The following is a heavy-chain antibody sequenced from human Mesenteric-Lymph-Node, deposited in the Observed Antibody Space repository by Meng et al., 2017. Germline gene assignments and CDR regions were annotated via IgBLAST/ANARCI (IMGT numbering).Heavy chain of an antibody. CDR2: IYYSGST. CDR1: CGSIRSGDYY. J-gene: IGHJ4*02. Sequence: VELQEGGPGLVKPYQPPSLTCTVSCGSIRSGDYYWGWIRQPPGKGLEWIGYIYYSGSTYYNPSLKSRVTISVDTSKNQFSLKLSSVTAADTAVYYCARGPTTYFDYWGQGTLVTVSS. CDR3: ARGPTTYFDY. V-gene: IGHV4-30-4*01. D-gene: IGHD4-17*01.